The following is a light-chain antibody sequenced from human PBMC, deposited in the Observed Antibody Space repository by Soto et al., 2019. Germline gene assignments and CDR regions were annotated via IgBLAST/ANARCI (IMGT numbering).Light chain of an antibody. Sequence: DIQMTQSPSTLSASVGDRVTITCRASQSISSWLAWYQQKPGKAPKVLIYDASSLESGVPSRFSGSGSGTEFTLTISSLQPADFATYYCQQYNTYSPTFGQGTKVEIK. J-gene: IGKJ1*01. CDR2: DAS. CDR1: QSISSW. CDR3: QQYNTYSPT. V-gene: IGKV1-5*01.